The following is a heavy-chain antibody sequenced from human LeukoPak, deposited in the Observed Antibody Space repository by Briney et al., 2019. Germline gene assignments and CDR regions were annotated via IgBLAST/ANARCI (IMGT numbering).Heavy chain of an antibody. Sequence: PGGSLRLSCAASGFTFSSYAMHWVRQAPGKGLEWVAVISYDGSNKYYADSVKGRFTISRDNSKNTLYLQMNGLRAEDTAVYYCARNGGYSYGPRGKGDWGQGTLVTVSS. CDR1: GFTFSSYA. D-gene: IGHD5-18*01. V-gene: IGHV3-30*14. J-gene: IGHJ4*02. CDR3: ARNGGYSYGPRGKGD. CDR2: ISYDGSNK.